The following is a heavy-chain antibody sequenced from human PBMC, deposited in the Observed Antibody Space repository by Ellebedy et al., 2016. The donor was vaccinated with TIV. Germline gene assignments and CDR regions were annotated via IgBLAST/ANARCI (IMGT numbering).Heavy chain of an antibody. D-gene: IGHD1-1*01. V-gene: IGHV3-23*01. CDR3: AKDLERGSVGTVTLNY. Sequence: GESLKISXAASGITFSIYAMNWVRQAPGKGLEWVSGISGSGYNTYYADSVKGRFTISRDNSKNTLYLQMNSLRVEDTAVYFCAKDLERGSVGTVTLNYWGQGTLVTVSS. J-gene: IGHJ4*02. CDR2: ISGSGYNT. CDR1: GITFSIYA.